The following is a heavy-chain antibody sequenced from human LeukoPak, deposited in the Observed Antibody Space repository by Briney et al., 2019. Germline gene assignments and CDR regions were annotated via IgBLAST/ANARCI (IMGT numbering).Heavy chain of an antibody. CDR2: ISYSGST. CDR3: ARHIASIFWVLKL. CDR1: DGSISSSIYC. D-gene: IGHD3-3*01. Sequence: SETLSLTCTLSDGSISSSIYCWGWIRQPPGKGLEWIGSISYSGSTYYNSSLKSRVTISVDTSKNQFSLKLSSVTAADTAVDYCARHIASIFWVLKLWGQGTLVTVSS. V-gene: IGHV4-39*01. J-gene: IGHJ4*02.